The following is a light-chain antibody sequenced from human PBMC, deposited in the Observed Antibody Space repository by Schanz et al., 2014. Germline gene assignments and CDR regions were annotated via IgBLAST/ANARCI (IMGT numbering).Light chain of an antibody. CDR2: GAS. V-gene: IGKV3-11*01. Sequence: EIVLTQSPGTLSLSPGERATLSCRASQSVHINYLAWHQQKPGQAPRLLIYGASTRATGIPARFSGSGSGTDFTLTISSLEPEDFAVYYCQQRSIWPLTFGGGTKVEIK. CDR1: QSVHINY. J-gene: IGKJ4*01. CDR3: QQRSIWPLT.